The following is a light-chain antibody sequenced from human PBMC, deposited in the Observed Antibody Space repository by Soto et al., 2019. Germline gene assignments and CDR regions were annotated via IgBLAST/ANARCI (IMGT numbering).Light chain of an antibody. CDR2: DVN. V-gene: IGLV2-14*03. CDR3: SSWTSGATDV. Sequence: QSALTQPDSVSGSPGQSITISCAGTSSDVGAYNYVSWYQHHPGKAPKLMIYDVNNRPSGDSNRFSGSKSGNTASLTISGLQAEDEADYYCSSWTSGATDVFGSGTKLTVL. CDR1: SSDVGAYNY. J-gene: IGLJ1*01.